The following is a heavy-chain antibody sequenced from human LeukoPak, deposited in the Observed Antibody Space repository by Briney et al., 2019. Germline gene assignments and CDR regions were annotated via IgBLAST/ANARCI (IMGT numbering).Heavy chain of an antibody. J-gene: IGHJ5*02. Sequence: SETLSLTCAVSGGSISSSNWWTWVRQPPGKGLEWIGEISHSGNTNYNPSLKSRVTISVDKSKNQLSLKLNSVTAADTAVYYCARDQNLRPGYSGYDLFDGGWFDPWGQGTLVTVSS. V-gene: IGHV4-4*02. CDR2: ISHSGNT. CDR1: GGSISSSNW. D-gene: IGHD5-12*01. CDR3: ARDQNLRPGYSGYDLFDGGWFDP.